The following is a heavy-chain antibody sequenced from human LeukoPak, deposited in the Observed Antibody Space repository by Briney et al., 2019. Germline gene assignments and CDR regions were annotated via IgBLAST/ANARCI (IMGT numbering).Heavy chain of an antibody. CDR2: IWYSGDT. CDR3: ARDDHSPHYHYAMGV. J-gene: IGHJ6*02. V-gene: IGHV4-59*01. CDR1: GGSISSST. Sequence: SETLSLTCTVSGGSISSSTWSWVRQDPGKRLEWIGFIWYSGDTDYNPSLRSRVTISVDTSKNQFSLKLNSVTAADTAVYYCARDDHSPHYHYAMGVWGQGITVTVSS. D-gene: IGHD4-11*01.